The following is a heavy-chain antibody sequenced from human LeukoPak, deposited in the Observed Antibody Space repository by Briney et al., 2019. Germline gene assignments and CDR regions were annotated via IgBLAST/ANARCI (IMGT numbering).Heavy chain of an antibody. J-gene: IGHJ4*02. CDR2: MNPNTGNT. CDR1: GYTFSNYD. V-gene: IGHV1-8*01. Sequence: ASVKVSYKASGYTFSNYDINWVRQATGQGLEWMGWMNPNTGNTGYAQKFQGRVTMTSDTSISTAYMELSSLTSDDTAVYYCARVLPGDHWGQGTLVTVSS. CDR3: ARVLPGDH. D-gene: IGHD1-14*01.